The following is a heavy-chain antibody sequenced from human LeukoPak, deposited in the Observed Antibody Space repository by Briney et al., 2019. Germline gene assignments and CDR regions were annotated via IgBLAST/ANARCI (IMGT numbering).Heavy chain of an antibody. CDR1: GGSISSYH. J-gene: IGHJ4*02. CDR3: ASRPFLWGFAY. Sequence: SETLSLTCSVSGGSISSYHWNWIRQPPGKPLEWIGYVYYSGSTNYNPSLKSRVTISIDTSKNQFSLELRSVTAADTAVYYCASRPFLWGFAYWGQGTLVTVSS. V-gene: IGHV4-59*08. CDR2: VYYSGST. D-gene: IGHD3-16*01.